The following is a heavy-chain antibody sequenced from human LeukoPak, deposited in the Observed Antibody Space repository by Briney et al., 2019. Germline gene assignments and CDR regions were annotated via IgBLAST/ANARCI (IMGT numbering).Heavy chain of an antibody. J-gene: IGHJ3*01. CDR3: AREPGAFDV. CDR1: GFTFSNYA. Sequence: GGSLRLSCAASGFTFSNYAMTWVRQAPGKGLEWVSASSGSGGSTYYADSVKGRFTISRDNAKNSLYLQMNSLRVEDTAVYYCAREPGAFDVWGQGTMVTVSS. V-gene: IGHV3-23*01. CDR2: SSGSGGST.